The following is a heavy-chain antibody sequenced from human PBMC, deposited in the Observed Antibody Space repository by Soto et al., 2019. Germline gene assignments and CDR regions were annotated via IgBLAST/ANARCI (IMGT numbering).Heavy chain of an antibody. CDR3: ARTRGNVVGLNLEDTYFDP. D-gene: IGHD2-21*01. Sequence: QVQLQASGPGLVKPSQTLSLICTVSGGSISTGDFSWSWIRQHPGKGLEWIGDMYHSGSPYYNPSLKSRLTISVDPSKSQCSLRLSSVTAADTAVYYCARTRGNVVGLNLEDTYFDPWGQGTLVTDSS. J-gene: IGHJ5*02. V-gene: IGHV4-31*03. CDR2: MYHSGSP. CDR1: GGSISTGDFS.